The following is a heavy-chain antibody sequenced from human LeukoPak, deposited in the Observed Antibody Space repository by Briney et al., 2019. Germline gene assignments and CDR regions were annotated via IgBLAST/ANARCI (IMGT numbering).Heavy chain of an antibody. CDR1: GFTFSSYS. Sequence: PGGSLRLSCAASGFTFSSYSINWVRQAPGKGLEWLSYISSSSRTIYYADSVKGRFTISRDNAKNSLYLQMNSLRAEDTAVYYCASDPGEVWGQGTTVTVSS. V-gene: IGHV3-48*01. CDR2: ISSSSRTI. CDR3: ASDPGEV. J-gene: IGHJ6*02.